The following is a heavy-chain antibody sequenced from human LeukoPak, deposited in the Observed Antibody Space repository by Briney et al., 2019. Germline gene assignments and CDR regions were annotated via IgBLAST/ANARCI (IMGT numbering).Heavy chain of an antibody. D-gene: IGHD3-22*01. CDR2: ISYSGGT. J-gene: IGHJ3*02. CDR3: AREVEYYDSSGYRPHAFDI. V-gene: IGHV4-39*02. Sequence: SETLSLTCTVSGGSIISSNHYWGWTRQPPGKGLEWFGSISYSGGTAYNPSLRSRVTISVDTSKNQFSLKVNSVTAADTAVYYCAREVEYYDSSGYRPHAFDIWGQGTLVTVSS. CDR1: GGSIISSNHY.